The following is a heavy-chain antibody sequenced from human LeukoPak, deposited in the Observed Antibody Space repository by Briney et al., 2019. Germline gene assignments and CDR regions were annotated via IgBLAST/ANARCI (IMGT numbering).Heavy chain of an antibody. V-gene: IGHV3-23*01. J-gene: IGHJ4*02. CDR1: GITFSSYA. CDR3: AKPRLITVVSSADY. D-gene: IGHD4-23*01. CDR2: ISGSGGIT. Sequence: GGSLRLSCAASGITFSSYAMSWVRQAPEKGLEWVSGISGSGGITYYAGSVKGRFTVSRDNSNNTLYLQMNSLRAEDTAVYYCAKPRLITVVSSADYWGQGALVIVSS.